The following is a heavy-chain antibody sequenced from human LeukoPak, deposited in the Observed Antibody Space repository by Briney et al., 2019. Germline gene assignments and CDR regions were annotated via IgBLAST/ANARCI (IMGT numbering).Heavy chain of an antibody. J-gene: IGHJ4*02. V-gene: IGHV4-34*01. CDR1: GGSFSGYY. D-gene: IGHD2-15*01. CDR3: ARLRLTSDVVVVAATGLYYFGY. CDR2: INHSGST. Sequence: KTSETLSLTCAVYGGSFSGYYWSWIRQPPGKGLEWIGEINHSGSTNYNPSLKSRVTISVDTSKNQFSLKLSSVTAADTAVYYCARLRLTSDVVVVAATGLYYFGYWGQGTLVTVSS.